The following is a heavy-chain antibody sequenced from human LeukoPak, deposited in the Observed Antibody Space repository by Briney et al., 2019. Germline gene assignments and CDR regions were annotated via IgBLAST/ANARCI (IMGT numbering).Heavy chain of an antibody. D-gene: IGHD6-13*01. Sequence: SEPLSLTCAVYGGSFCGYYWRWLRPPPGKGLEWIGEINHSGSTNYNPSLKSRVTISVDTSKNQFSLKLSSVTAADTAVYYCARGRGIAAAGVGHWFDPWGQGTLVTVSS. CDR2: INHSGST. J-gene: IGHJ5*02. V-gene: IGHV4-34*01. CDR1: GGSFCGYY. CDR3: ARGRGIAAAGVGHWFDP.